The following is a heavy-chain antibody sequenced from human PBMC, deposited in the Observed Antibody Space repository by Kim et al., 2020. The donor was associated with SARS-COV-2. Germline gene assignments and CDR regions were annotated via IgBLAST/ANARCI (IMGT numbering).Heavy chain of an antibody. CDR3: VRDSSGWSRDY. CDR1: AYSISSGSY. V-gene: IGHV4-38-2*02. J-gene: IGHJ4*02. Sequence: SETLSLTCTVSAYSISSGSYWGWIRQPPGKGLEWIGSIFHSGSTYYNPSLWSRLTISVVTSKNQFSLKLRSVTAADTAVDYCVRDSSGWSRDYWGQGTL. CDR2: IFHSGST. D-gene: IGHD6-19*01.